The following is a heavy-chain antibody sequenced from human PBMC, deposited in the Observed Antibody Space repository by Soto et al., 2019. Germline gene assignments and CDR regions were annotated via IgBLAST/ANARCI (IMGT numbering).Heavy chain of an antibody. CDR1: GFTVSSNY. V-gene: IGHV3-66*03. D-gene: IGHD6-19*01. CDR2: SYSCGST. CDR3: ARVYSSGWCGGGAGWYFDL. J-gene: IGHJ2*01. Sequence: EVQLVESGGGLILPGGSLRLSCAASGFTVSSNYMSWVRQAPGKGLEWVSVSYSCGSTYYADSVKGRLTISRDNSKNTLYLQMNSLKPEDTAVYYCARVYSSGWCGGGAGWYFDLWGRGTLVTVSS.